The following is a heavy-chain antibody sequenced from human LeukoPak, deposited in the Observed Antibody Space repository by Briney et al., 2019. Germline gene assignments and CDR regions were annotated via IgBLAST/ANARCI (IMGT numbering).Heavy chain of an antibody. V-gene: IGHV4-59*12. J-gene: IGHJ3*02. Sequence: SETLSLTCTVSGGSISSYYWSWIRQPPGKGLEWIGYVYYSGSTYYNPSLKSRVTISVDTSKNQFSLKLSSVTAADTAVYYCARDRYDSSGGAFDIWGQGTMVTVSS. CDR1: GGSISSYY. CDR2: VYYSGST. D-gene: IGHD3-22*01. CDR3: ARDRYDSSGGAFDI.